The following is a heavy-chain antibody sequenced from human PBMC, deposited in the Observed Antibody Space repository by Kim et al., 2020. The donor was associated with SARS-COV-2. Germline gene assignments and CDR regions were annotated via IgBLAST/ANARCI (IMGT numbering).Heavy chain of an antibody. CDR3: ARLRRWLQVYYYGMDV. CDR1: GGSVSSGSYY. CDR2: IYYSGST. D-gene: IGHD5-12*01. Sequence: SETLSLTCTVSGGSVSSGSYYWSWIRQPPGKGLEWIGYIYYSGSTNYNPSLKSRVTISVDTSKNQFSLKLSSVTAADTAVYYCARLRRWLQVYYYGMDVWGQGTTVTVSS. V-gene: IGHV4-61*01. J-gene: IGHJ6*02.